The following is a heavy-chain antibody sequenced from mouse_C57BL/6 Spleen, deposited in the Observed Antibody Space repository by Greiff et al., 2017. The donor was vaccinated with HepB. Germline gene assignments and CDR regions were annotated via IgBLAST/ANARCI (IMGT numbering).Heavy chain of an antibody. CDR1: GYTFTSYW. CDR3: ARVGFYGSSYFDY. D-gene: IGHD1-1*01. J-gene: IGHJ2*01. Sequence: QVQLKQPGAELVRPGSSVKLSCKASGYTFTSYWMDWVKQRPGQGLEWIGNIYPSDSETHYNQKFKDKATLTVDKSSSTAYMQLSSLTSEDSAVYYCARVGFYGSSYFDYWGQGTTLTVSS. V-gene: IGHV1-61*01. CDR2: IYPSDSET.